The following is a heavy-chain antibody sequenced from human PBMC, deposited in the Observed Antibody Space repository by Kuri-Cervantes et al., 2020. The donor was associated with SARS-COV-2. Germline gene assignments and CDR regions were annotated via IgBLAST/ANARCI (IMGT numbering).Heavy chain of an antibody. V-gene: IGHV1-18*01. CDR1: GYTFTSYD. CDR2: ISAYNGNT. CDR3: ARESTGTTVPGQFDP. J-gene: IGHJ5*02. D-gene: IGHD1-1*01. Sequence: ASVKVSCKASGYTFTSYDINWVRQAPGQGLEWMGWISAYNGNTNYAQKLQGRVTMTTDTSTSTAYMELRSLRSDDTAVYYCARESTGTTVPGQFDPWGQGTLVTVSS.